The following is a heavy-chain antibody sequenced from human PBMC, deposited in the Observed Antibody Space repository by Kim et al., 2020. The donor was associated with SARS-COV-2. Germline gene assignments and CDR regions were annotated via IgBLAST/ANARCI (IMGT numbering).Heavy chain of an antibody. J-gene: IGHJ5*02. V-gene: IGHV3-21*01. D-gene: IGHD1-1*01. Sequence: HYTDSVQRRLNISRDNAKSTLTLQMNSPRPEDTAVYYCARTNGTEYLPLDRWGQGTLLTVS. CDR3: ARTNGTEYLPLDR.